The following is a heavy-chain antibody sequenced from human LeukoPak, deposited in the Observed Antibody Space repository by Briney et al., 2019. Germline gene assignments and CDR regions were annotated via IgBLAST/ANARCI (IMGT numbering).Heavy chain of an antibody. CDR3: ARVSRAVMMILR. Sequence: SETLSLTCTVSGGSISNYYWHWMRQPPGKGLEWIAYTYYSGNPNYNPSLKSRATISVDTSKNQFSLKVSSVTAADTAVYYCARVSRAVMMILRWGQGTLVTVSS. D-gene: IGHD3-16*01. CDR1: GGSISNYY. J-gene: IGHJ4*02. V-gene: IGHV4-59*12. CDR2: TYYSGNP.